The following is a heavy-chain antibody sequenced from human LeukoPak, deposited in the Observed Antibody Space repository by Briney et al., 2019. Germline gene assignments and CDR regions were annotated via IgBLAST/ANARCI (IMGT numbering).Heavy chain of an antibody. Sequence: ASVKVSCKASGYTFTSYYMHWVRQVPGQGLEWMGIINPSGGSTSYAQKFQGRVTMTRDTSTSTVYMELSSLRSEDTAVYYCAREAMVRGAPGDGDTNWFDPWGQGTLVTVSS. V-gene: IGHV1-46*01. D-gene: IGHD3-10*01. CDR1: GYTFTSYY. CDR2: INPSGGST. CDR3: AREAMVRGAPGDGDTNWFDP. J-gene: IGHJ5*02.